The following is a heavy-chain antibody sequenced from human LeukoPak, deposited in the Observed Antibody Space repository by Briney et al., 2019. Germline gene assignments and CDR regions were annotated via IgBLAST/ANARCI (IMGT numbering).Heavy chain of an antibody. J-gene: IGHJ4*02. V-gene: IGHV4-31*03. Sequence: SQTLSLTCTVSGGSISSGGYYWSWIRQHPGKGLEWIGYIYYSGSTYYNPSLKSRVTISVDTSKNQFSLKLSSVTAADTAVYYCARLPLGIAAAGDGNGVDYWGQGTLVTVSS. CDR1: GGSISSGGYY. CDR2: IYYSGST. CDR3: ARLPLGIAAAGDGNGVDY. D-gene: IGHD6-13*01.